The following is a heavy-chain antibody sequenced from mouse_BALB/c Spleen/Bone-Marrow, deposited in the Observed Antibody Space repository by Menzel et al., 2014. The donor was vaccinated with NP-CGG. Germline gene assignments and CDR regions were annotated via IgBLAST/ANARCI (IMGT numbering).Heavy chain of an antibody. CDR2: ISYDGSN. D-gene: IGHD5-5*01. V-gene: IGHV3-6*02. Sequence: EVQLQESGPGLVKPSQSLSLTCSVTGYSITSGYYWNWIRQFPGNKLEWMGYISYDGSNIYNPSLKNLISITRDTSKNQFFLKLNSVTTEDTATYYSAEGGVYLMDYWGQGTSVTVSS. J-gene: IGHJ4*01. CDR1: GYSITSGYY. CDR3: AEGGVYLMDY.